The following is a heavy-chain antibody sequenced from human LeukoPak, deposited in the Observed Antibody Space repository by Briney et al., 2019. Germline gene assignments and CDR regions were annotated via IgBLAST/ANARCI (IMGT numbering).Heavy chain of an antibody. D-gene: IGHD2-2*01. CDR2: IYHSGST. V-gene: IGHV4-38-2*02. Sequence: SETLSLTCTVSGYSISSGYYWGWIRQPPGKGLEWIGSIYHSGSTYYNPSLKSRVTISVDTYKNQFSLKLSSVTAADTAVYYCARGAGVGNIVVVPAALLPRPNNWFDPWGQGTLVTVSS. CDR3: ARGAGVGNIVVVPAALLPRPNNWFDP. CDR1: GYSISSGYY. J-gene: IGHJ5*02.